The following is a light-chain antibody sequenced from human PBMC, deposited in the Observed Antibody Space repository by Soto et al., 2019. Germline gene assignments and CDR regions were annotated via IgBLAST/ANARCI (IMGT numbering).Light chain of an antibody. CDR2: GVS. CDR3: KKYGTSPRT. Sequence: EIVLTQSPGTLSLSPGERATLSCRASQSVRSSYLAWYQQKLGQAPRLLIYGVSNRATGIPDRFSGSGSGTDFTLTISRLESEDFAVYYCKKYGTSPRTFGQGTKVEIK. CDR1: QSVRSSY. V-gene: IGKV3-20*01. J-gene: IGKJ1*01.